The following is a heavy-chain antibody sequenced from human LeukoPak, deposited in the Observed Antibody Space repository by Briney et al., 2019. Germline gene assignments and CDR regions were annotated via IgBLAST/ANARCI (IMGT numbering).Heavy chain of an antibody. J-gene: IGHJ4*02. Sequence: ASETLSLTCAVYGGSFSGYYWSSIRQPPGKGLEWIGEINHSGSTNYNPSLKSRVTISVDTSKSQFSLKLSSVTAADTAVFYCARGTTVTTTSQFDYWGQGTLVTVSS. CDR3: ARGTTVTTTSQFDY. CDR2: INHSGST. D-gene: IGHD4-17*01. V-gene: IGHV4-34*01. CDR1: GGSFSGYY.